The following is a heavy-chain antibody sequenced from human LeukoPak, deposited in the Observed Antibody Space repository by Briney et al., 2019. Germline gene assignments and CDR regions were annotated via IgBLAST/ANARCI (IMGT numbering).Heavy chain of an antibody. D-gene: IGHD3-3*01. Sequence: PGGSLRLPCAASGFSFRTYAMHWVRQAPGKGLEYVSAISSTGGSTYYAKSVKGRFIISRDNSKNTLYLQMGSLRAEDMAVYYCARDPTADYDFWNGYFFDYWGQGTLVTVSS. CDR3: ARDPTADYDFWNGYFFDY. V-gene: IGHV3-64*01. CDR1: GFSFRTYA. J-gene: IGHJ4*02. CDR2: ISSTGGST.